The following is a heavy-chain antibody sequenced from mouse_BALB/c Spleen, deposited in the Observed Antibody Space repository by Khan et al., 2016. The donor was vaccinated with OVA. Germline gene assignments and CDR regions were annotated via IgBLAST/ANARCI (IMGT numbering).Heavy chain of an antibody. CDR2: IAPGSGSA. CDR1: GYTFTSYW. J-gene: IGHJ4*01. V-gene: IGHV1S41*01. Sequence: DLVKPGASVKLSCKASGYTFTSYWINWIKQRPGQGLEWIGRIAPGSGSAYYSAMFKGKATLTVDTSSSTAYIQLSSLSSEDSAVHFCAREDYYGSSRYAMDYWGQGTSVTVSS. CDR3: AREDYYGSSRYAMDY. D-gene: IGHD1-1*01.